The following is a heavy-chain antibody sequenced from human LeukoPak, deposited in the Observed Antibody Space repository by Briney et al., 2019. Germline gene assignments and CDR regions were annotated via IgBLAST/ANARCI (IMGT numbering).Heavy chain of an antibody. V-gene: IGHV1-2*02. D-gene: IGHD5-18*01. J-gene: IGHJ5*02. CDR1: GYTFTSYG. CDR2: INPNSGGT. Sequence: ASVKVSCKASGYTFTSYGISWLRQAPGHGLEWMGWINPNSGGTNYAQKFQGRVTMTRDTSISTAYMELSRLRSDDTAVYYCAREGDTAVGVWFDPWGQGTLVTVSS. CDR3: AREGDTAVGVWFDP.